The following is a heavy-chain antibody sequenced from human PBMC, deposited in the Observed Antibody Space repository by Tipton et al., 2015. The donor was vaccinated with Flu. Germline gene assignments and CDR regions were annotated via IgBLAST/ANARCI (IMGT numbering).Heavy chain of an antibody. V-gene: IGHV4-4*07. J-gene: IGHJ1*01. CDR1: GGSISSYY. D-gene: IGHD1-26*01. Sequence: TLSLTCTVSGGSISSYYWSWIRQPAGKGLEWIGRIYTSGSTNYNPSLKSRVTMSVDTSKNQFSLKLTPVSAADTAVYYCAKSGSYLEYLQHWGQGTLVTVSS. CDR3: AKSGSYLEYLQH. CDR2: IYTSGST.